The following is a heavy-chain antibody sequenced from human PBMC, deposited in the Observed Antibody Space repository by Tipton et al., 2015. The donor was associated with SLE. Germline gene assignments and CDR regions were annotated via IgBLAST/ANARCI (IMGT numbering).Heavy chain of an antibody. CDR1: GGSISSYY. CDR3: ARTKQQGYYMDV. CDR2: INHSGST. V-gene: IGHV4-59*07. J-gene: IGHJ6*03. Sequence: TLSLTCTVSGGSISSYYWSWIRQPPGKGLEWIGEINHSGSTNYNPSLKSRVTISVDTSKNQFSLKLSSVTAADTAVYYCARTKQQGYYMDVWGKGTTVTVSS. D-gene: IGHD6-13*01.